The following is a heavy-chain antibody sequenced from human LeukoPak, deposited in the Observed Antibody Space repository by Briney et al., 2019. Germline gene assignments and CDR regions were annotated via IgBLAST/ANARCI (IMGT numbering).Heavy chain of an antibody. V-gene: IGHV4-30-2*01. D-gene: IGHD3-22*01. J-gene: IGHJ4*02. CDR2: IYHSGST. CDR3: ARSGYYTGHFDY. CDR1: GGSISSGGYS. Sequence: PSETLSLTCAVSGGSISSGGYSWSWIRQPPGKGLEWIGYIYHSGSTYYNPSLKSRVTISVDRSKNQFSLKLSSVTAADTAVYYCARSGYYTGHFDYWGQGTLVTVSS.